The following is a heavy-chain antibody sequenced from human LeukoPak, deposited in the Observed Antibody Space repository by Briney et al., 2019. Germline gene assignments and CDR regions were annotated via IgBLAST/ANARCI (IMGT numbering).Heavy chain of an antibody. CDR3: VKDYGSGSLRYNWFDP. V-gene: IGHV3-48*03. CDR2: ISSSGSTI. CDR1: GFTFSSYE. Sequence: PGGSLRLSCAASGFTFSSYEMNWVRQAPGKGLEWVSYISSSGSTIYYADSVKGRFTISRDNTKNSLYLQMNSLRAEDTALYYCVKDYGSGSLRYNWFDPWGQGTLVTVSS. D-gene: IGHD3-10*01. J-gene: IGHJ5*02.